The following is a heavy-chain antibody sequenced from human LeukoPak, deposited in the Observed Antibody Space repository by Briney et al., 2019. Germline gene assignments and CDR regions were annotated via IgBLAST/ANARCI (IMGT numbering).Heavy chain of an antibody. D-gene: IGHD6-13*01. Sequence: SETLSLTCTVSGGSISSYYWSWIRQPAGKGREWIGRIYTSGSTNYNPSLKSRVTISVDTSKNQFSLKLSSVTAADTAVYYCGAAAGFNWFDPWGQGTLVTVSS. J-gene: IGHJ5*02. CDR1: GGSISSYY. CDR2: IYTSGST. V-gene: IGHV4-4*07. CDR3: GAAAGFNWFDP.